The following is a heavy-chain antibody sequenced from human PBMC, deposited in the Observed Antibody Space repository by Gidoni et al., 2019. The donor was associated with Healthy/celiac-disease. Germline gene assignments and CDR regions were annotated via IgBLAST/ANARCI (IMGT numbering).Heavy chain of an antibody. CDR3: ARGRGAARPDNWFDP. Sequence: QVQLQQWGAGLLKPSETLSLTCAAYGGSFSGYYWSWIRQPPGKGLEWIGEINHSGSTNYNPSLKSRVTISVDTSKNQFSLKLSSVTAADTAVYYCARGRGAARPDNWFDPWGQGTLVTVSS. CDR1: GGSFSGYY. D-gene: IGHD6-6*01. J-gene: IGHJ5*02. V-gene: IGHV4-34*01. CDR2: INHSGST.